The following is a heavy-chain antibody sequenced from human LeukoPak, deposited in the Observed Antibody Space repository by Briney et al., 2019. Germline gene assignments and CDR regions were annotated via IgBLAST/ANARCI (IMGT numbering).Heavy chain of an antibody. CDR3: ARDWDSGSYYGFDY. V-gene: IGHV4-4*07. J-gene: IGHJ4*02. D-gene: IGHD1-26*01. Sequence: SETLSLTCTVSGGSISSYYWSWIRQPAGKGLEWIGCIYTSGSTNYNPSLKSRVTMSVDTSKNQFSLKLSSVAAADTAVYYCARDWDSGSYYGFDYWGQGTLVTVSS. CDR1: GGSISSYY. CDR2: IYTSGST.